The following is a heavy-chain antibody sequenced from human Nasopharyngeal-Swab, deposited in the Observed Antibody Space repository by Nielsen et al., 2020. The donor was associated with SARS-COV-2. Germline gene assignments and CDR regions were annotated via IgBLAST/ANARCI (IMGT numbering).Heavy chain of an antibody. V-gene: IGHV1-18*04. Sequence: ASVKVSCKASGYTFTSYGISWVRQAPGQGLEWMGWISAYNGNTNYAQKLQGRVTMTTDTSTSTAYMELRSLRSDDTAVYYCARDQGYGELTYYYYYYGMDVWGQGTTVTVSS. CDR2: ISAYNGNT. CDR1: GYTFTSYG. CDR3: ARDQGYGELTYYYYYYGMDV. D-gene: IGHD4-17*01. J-gene: IGHJ6*02.